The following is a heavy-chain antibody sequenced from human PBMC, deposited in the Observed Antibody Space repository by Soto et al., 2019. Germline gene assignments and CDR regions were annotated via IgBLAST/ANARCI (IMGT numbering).Heavy chain of an antibody. J-gene: IGHJ6*02. CDR1: GFTFSSYS. V-gene: IGHV3-48*02. Sequence: GGSLRLSCAASGFTFSSYSMNWVRQAPGKGLEWVSYISSSSSTIYYADSVKGRFTISRDNAKNSLYLQMNSLRDEDTAVYYCARDEPYGGKWGLAGYGMDVWGQGTTVTVSS. CDR2: ISSSSSTI. D-gene: IGHD4-17*01. CDR3: ARDEPYGGKWGLAGYGMDV.